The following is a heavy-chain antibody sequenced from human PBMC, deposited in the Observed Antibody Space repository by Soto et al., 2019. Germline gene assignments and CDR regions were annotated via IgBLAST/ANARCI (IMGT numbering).Heavy chain of an antibody. CDR2: ITTNGHT. CDR3: AKGLLNGRWYAAD. V-gene: IGHV3-23*01. Sequence: EVHLLESGGVLVQPGESLRRSCETSGFTFTNCVMTWVRQPPGKRLEWVSVITTNGHTDYADSVKGRFTISRDNSKNTVYLQMNSLRAEDTAIYYCAKGLLNGRWYAADWGQGTLVTVSS. J-gene: IGHJ4*02. D-gene: IGHD6-13*01. CDR1: GFTFTNCV.